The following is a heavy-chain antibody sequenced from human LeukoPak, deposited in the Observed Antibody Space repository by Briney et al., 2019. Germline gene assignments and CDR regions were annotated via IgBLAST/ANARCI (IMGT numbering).Heavy chain of an antibody. V-gene: IGHV4-34*01. CDR3: ARGDQDAFDI. J-gene: IGHJ3*02. Sequence: PSETLSLTCAVYGGSFSGYYWSWIRQPPGKGLEWIGEINHSGSTNYNPSLKSRVTISVDTSKNQFSLKLSSVTAADTAVYYCARGDQDAFDIWGQGTMVTVSS. CDR1: GGSFSGYY. CDR2: INHSGST.